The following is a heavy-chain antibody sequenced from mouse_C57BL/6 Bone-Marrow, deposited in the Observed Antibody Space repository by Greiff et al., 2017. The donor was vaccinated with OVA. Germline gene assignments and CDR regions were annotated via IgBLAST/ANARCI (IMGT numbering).Heavy chain of an antibody. CDR2: INPSTGGT. D-gene: IGHD1-1*01. J-gene: IGHJ1*03. CDR1: GYSFTGYY. Sequence: EVQLQESGPELVKPGASVKISCKASGYSFTGYYMNWVKQSPEKSLEWIGEINPSTGGTTYNQKFKAKATLTVDKSSSTAYMQLKSLTSEDSAVYYCARRITTVVAHWYFDVWGTGTTVTGSS. CDR3: ARRITTVVAHWYFDV. V-gene: IGHV1-42*01.